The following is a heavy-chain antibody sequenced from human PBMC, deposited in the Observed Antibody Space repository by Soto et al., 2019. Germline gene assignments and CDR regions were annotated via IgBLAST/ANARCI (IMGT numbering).Heavy chain of an antibody. J-gene: IGHJ5*02. CDR2: ISGSSIYT. V-gene: IGHV3-11*06. CDR3: ARDPGVGQPAGWFDP. Sequence: GGSLRLSCAASGFTFSDYYMSWIRQAPGKGLEWVSYISGSSIYTNYAGSVKGRFTVSRDNAKNSLYLQMSSLRAEDTAVYYCARDPGVGQPAGWFDPWGQGTLVTVSS. D-gene: IGHD3-10*01. CDR1: GFTFSDYY.